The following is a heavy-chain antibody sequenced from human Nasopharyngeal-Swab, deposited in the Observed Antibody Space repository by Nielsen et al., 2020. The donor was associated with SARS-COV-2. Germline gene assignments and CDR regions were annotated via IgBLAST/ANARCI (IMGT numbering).Heavy chain of an antibody. Sequence: ASVKVSCKASGYTFTSYGISWVRQAPGQGLEWMGWISAYNGNTNYAQKLQGRVTMTTDTSTSTAYMEPRSLRSDDTAVYYCARARWGGEYYDSSGYFDYWGQGTLVTVSS. J-gene: IGHJ4*02. CDR3: ARARWGGEYYDSSGYFDY. V-gene: IGHV1-18*01. CDR2: ISAYNGNT. D-gene: IGHD3-22*01. CDR1: GYTFTSYG.